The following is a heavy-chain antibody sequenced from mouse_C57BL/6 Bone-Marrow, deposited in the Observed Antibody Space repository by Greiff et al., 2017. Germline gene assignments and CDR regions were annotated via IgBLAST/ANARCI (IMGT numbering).Heavy chain of an antibody. D-gene: IGHD2-4*01. J-gene: IGHJ1*03. Sequence: VHVKQSGPELVKPGASVKISCKASGYSFTDYNMNWVKQSNGKSLEWIGVINPNYGTTSYNQKFKGKATLTVDQSSSTDYMQLNSLTSEDSAVYYCARWDYHWYFDVWGTGTTVTVSS. CDR3: ARWDYHWYFDV. CDR1: GYSFTDYN. V-gene: IGHV1-39*01. CDR2: INPNYGTT.